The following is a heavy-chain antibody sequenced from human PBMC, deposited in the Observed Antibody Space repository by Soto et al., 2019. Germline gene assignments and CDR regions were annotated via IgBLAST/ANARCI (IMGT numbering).Heavy chain of an antibody. CDR2: IIPIFGTA. V-gene: IGHV1-69*13. Sequence: SVKVSCKASGGTFSSYAISWVRQAPGQGLEWMGGIIPIFGTANYAQKFQGRVTITADESTSTAYMELSSLRSEDTAVYYCARNYDILTGYEPRYYYYGMDVWGQGTTVTVSS. D-gene: IGHD3-9*01. CDR3: ARNYDILTGYEPRYYYYGMDV. CDR1: GGTFSSYA. J-gene: IGHJ6*02.